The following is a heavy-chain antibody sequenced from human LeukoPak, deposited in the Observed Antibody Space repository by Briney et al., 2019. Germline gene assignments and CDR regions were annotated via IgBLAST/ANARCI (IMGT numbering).Heavy chain of an antibody. D-gene: IGHD2-15*01. V-gene: IGHV3-66*01. CDR1: GFTVSSNY. Sequence: GGSLRLSCAASGFTVSSNYMSWVRQAPGKGLEWVSVIYSGGSTYYADSVKGRFTISGDNSKNTLYLQMNSLRAEDTAVYYCARYCSGGSCQSGFDYWGQGTLVTVSS. CDR3: ARYCSGGSCQSGFDY. J-gene: IGHJ4*02. CDR2: IYSGGST.